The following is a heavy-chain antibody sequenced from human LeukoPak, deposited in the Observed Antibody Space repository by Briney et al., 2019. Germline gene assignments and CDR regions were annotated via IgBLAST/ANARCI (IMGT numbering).Heavy chain of an antibody. Sequence: PSETLSLTCAVYGGSFSGYYWSWIRQPPGKGLEWIGEINHSGSTYYNPSLKSRVTISVDTSKNQFSLKLSSVTAADTAVYYCARQFSYSSGWYGHPDYWGQGTLVTVSS. D-gene: IGHD6-19*01. CDR3: ARQFSYSSGWYGHPDY. CDR2: INHSGST. J-gene: IGHJ4*02. CDR1: GGSFSGYY. V-gene: IGHV4-34*01.